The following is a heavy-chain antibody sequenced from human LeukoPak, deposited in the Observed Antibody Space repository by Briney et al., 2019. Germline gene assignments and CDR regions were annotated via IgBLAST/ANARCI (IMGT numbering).Heavy chain of an antibody. D-gene: IGHD6-13*01. CDR3: ARGDSGTWYPTGLHFDY. Sequence: SETLSLTCAFYGGSISDYYWSWIRQPLGKGLEWIGSVYYSGIIHSNPSLRSRVTISVATSMNQFSLRLTSMTVADTAIYFCARGDSGTWYPTGLHFDYWGQGILVTVSS. CDR1: GGSISDYY. J-gene: IGHJ4*02. CDR2: VYYSGII. V-gene: IGHV4-59*12.